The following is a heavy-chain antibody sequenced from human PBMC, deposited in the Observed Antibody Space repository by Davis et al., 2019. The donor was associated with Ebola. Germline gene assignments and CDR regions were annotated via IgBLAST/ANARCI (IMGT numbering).Heavy chain of an antibody. V-gene: IGHV3-74*01. Sequence: PGGSLRLSCAASGFIFRNYWMHWVRQAPGKGLVWVSRINVDGSSTSYADSVKGRFTISRDNSKNTLYLQMNSLRAEDTAVYYCARDLSRKSVSYQLPYWGQGTLVTVSS. D-gene: IGHD2-2*01. CDR2: INVDGSST. J-gene: IGHJ4*02. CDR1: GFIFRNYW. CDR3: ARDLSRKSVSYQLPY.